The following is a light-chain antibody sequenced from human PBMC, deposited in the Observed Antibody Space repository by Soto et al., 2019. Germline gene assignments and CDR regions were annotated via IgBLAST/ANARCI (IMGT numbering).Light chain of an antibody. CDR1: SSDVGSYNL. CDR2: EGS. CDR3: CSYAGSV. V-gene: IGLV2-23*01. Sequence: QSALTQPASVSGSPGQSITISCTGTSSDVGSYNLVSRYQQHPGKAPKLMIYEGSKRPSGVSNRFSGSKSGNTASLTISGLQAEDEADYYCCSYAGSVFGGGTKLTVL. J-gene: IGLJ3*02.